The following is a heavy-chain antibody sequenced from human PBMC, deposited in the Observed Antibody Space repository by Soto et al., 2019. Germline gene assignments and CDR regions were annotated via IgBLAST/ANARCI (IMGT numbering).Heavy chain of an antibody. V-gene: IGHV3-13*01. J-gene: IGHJ6*02. CDR2: IGTAGDT. CDR3: ARGRTEQYGIDV. Sequence: GGSLRLSCAASGFTFSSYDMHWVRQATGKGLEWVSAIGTAGDTYYPGSVKGRFTISRENAKNSLYLQMNSLRAEDTAVYYCARGRTEQYGIDVWGQGNTVTVSS. D-gene: IGHD1-1*01. CDR1: GFTFSSYD.